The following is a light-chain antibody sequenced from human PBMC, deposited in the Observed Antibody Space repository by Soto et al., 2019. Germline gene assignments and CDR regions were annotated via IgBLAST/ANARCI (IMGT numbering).Light chain of an antibody. J-gene: IGKJ5*01. V-gene: IGKV3-11*01. Sequence: EIVLTQSPATLSLSPGERATLSCRASQSINNYLAWYQQKPGQAPRLLIYDASNRATGIPARFSGSGSGTDFPLTISDLEPEDFAVYYCQQRSNWPITFGQGTRLEIK. CDR2: DAS. CDR3: QQRSNWPIT. CDR1: QSINNY.